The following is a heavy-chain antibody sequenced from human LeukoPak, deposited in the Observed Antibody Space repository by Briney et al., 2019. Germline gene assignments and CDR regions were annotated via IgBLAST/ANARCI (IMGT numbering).Heavy chain of an antibody. D-gene: IGHD2-2*01. CDR3: AREDCSSTSCHHYNWFDP. CDR2: IIPISGTA. Sequence: ASVKVSCKASGGTFSSYAISWVRQAPEQGLEWMGGIIPISGTANYAQKFQGRVTITADESTSTAYMELSSLRSEDTAVYYCAREDCSSTSCHHYNWFDPWGQGTLVTVSS. CDR1: GGTFSSYA. J-gene: IGHJ5*02. V-gene: IGHV1-69*13.